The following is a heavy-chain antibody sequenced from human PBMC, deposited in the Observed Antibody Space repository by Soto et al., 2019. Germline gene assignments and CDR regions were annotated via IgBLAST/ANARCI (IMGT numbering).Heavy chain of an antibody. CDR2: INSSGST. Sequence: QVQLQQWGAGLLKPSETLSLTCAVYGGSFSVYYWSWIRQPPGKGLEWIGEINSSGSTNYNPSLKSRVTISVDTSKDHFSLKVTSVTAADTAVYYCATSSGRWPHNWFDPWGQGTLGTVSA. CDR3: ATSSGRWPHNWFDP. CDR1: GGSFSVYY. V-gene: IGHV4-34*01. D-gene: IGHD6-25*01. J-gene: IGHJ5*02.